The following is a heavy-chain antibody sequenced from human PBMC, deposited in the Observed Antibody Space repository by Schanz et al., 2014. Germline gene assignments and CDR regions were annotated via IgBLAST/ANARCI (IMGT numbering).Heavy chain of an antibody. CDR2: INPDSGGT. Sequence: QVQLVQSGAEVKKPGSSVKVSCKASGYTLTAYYMHWVRQAPGQGLEWMGWINPDSGGTNYAQKCQGWVTMTRDRSINTAYMELSRLRSDDSAVYYCASDFWSGYSHYYYGLDVWGQGTTVTVSS. V-gene: IGHV1-2*04. J-gene: IGHJ6*02. CDR1: GYTLTAYY. CDR3: ASDFWSGYSHYYYGLDV. D-gene: IGHD3-3*01.